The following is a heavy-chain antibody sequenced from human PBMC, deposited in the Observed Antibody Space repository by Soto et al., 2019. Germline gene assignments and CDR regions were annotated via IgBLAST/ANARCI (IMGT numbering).Heavy chain of an antibody. CDR1: GFVFSDYG. D-gene: IGHD3-3*01. V-gene: IGHV3-33*08. CDR3: ARSGGYDFWSGYYYLDY. Sequence: GGSLRLSCAASGFVFSDYGMHWVRQAPGKGLEWVAVIWYDGSNKYYADSVKGRFTISRDNSKNTLYLQMNSLRAEDTAVYYCARSGGYDFWSGYYYLDYWGQGTLVTVSS. CDR2: IWYDGSNK. J-gene: IGHJ4*02.